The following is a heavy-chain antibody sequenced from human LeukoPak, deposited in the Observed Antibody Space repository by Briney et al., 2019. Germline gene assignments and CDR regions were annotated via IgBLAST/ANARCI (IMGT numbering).Heavy chain of an antibody. Sequence: ASVKVSCKASGYTFTSYGISWVRQAPGQGLEWMGWISAYNGNTNYAQKLQGRVTMTRNTSISTAYMELSSLRSEDTVVYYCARTQSRRLRYFDWLTANWFDPWGQGTLVTVSS. J-gene: IGHJ5*02. CDR1: GYTFTSYG. D-gene: IGHD3-9*01. V-gene: IGHV1-18*01. CDR3: ARTQSRRLRYFDWLTANWFDP. CDR2: ISAYNGNT.